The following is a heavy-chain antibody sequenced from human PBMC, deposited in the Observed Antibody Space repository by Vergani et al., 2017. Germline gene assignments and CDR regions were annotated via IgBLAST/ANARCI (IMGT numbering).Heavy chain of an antibody. J-gene: IGHJ4*02. CDR1: GFTFDDYA. Sequence: EVQLVESGGGLVQPGRSLRLSCAASGFTFDDYAMHWVRQAPGKGLEWVSGINWNSDSIAYADSVKGRFTISRDNAKNSLYLQMNSLRAEDTALYYCARERVFDYYDSSSRGEIDYWGQGTLVTVSS. D-gene: IGHD3-22*01. CDR2: INWNSDSI. CDR3: ARERVFDYYDSSSRGEIDY. V-gene: IGHV3-9*01.